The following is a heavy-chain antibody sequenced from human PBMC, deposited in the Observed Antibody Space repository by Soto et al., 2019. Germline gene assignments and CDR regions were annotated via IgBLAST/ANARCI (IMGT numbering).Heavy chain of an antibody. J-gene: IGHJ6*02. CDR2: IYYSGST. D-gene: IGHD1-20*01. V-gene: IGHV4-39*07. CDR3: ARYKSNYYYGMDV. CDR1: GDSISSSTYF. Sequence: SETLSLTCPVSGDSISSSTYFWGWVRQPPGKGLEWIGSIYYSGSTYYNPSLKSRVTISVDTSKNQFSLKLSSVTAADTAVYYCARYKSNYYYGMDVWGQGTTVTVSS.